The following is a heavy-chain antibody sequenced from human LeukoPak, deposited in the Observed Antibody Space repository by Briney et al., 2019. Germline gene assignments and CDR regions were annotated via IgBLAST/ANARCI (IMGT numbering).Heavy chain of an antibody. CDR1: GFTSSYYA. V-gene: IGHV3-30*04. J-gene: IGHJ5*02. CDR3: ARAYMASFDP. Sequence: PGVSVRLSSAASGFTSSYYALHRLRQAPGKGLEWVAVISYDGSNTYYADSVKGRLTISRHNYNNTLYPQMNSLRAEDTAQYYCARAYMASFDPWGQGTLVTVSS. D-gene: IGHD2-21*01. CDR2: ISYDGSNT.